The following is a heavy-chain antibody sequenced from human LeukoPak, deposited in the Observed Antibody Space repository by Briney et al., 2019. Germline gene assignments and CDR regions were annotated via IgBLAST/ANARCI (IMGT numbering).Heavy chain of an antibody. CDR2: ISYDGSNK. CDR1: GFTFSSYA. D-gene: IGHD5-18*01. J-gene: IGHJ4*02. CDR3: ARGEGYSYGFDY. V-gene: IGHV3-30*04. Sequence: GGSLRLSCAASGFTFSSYAMHWVRQAPGKGLEWVAVISYDGSNKYYADSVKGRFTISRDNSKNTLYLQMNSLRAEDTAVYYCARGEGYSYGFDYWGQGTLVTVSS.